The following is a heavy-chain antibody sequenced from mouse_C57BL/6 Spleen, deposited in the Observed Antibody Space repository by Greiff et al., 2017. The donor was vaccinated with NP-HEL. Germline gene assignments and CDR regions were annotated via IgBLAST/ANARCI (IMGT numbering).Heavy chain of an antibody. J-gene: IGHJ3*01. CDR3: ARRAHYGSSPAWFAY. CDR1: GYTFTGYW. CDR2: ILPGSGST. V-gene: IGHV1-9*01. Sequence: QVQLQQSGAELMKPGASVKLSCKATGYTFTGYWIEWVKQRPGHGLEWIGEILPGSGSTNYNEKFKGKATFTADTSSNTAYMQLSSLTTEDSAFYYCARRAHYGSSPAWFAYWGQGTLVTVSA. D-gene: IGHD1-1*01.